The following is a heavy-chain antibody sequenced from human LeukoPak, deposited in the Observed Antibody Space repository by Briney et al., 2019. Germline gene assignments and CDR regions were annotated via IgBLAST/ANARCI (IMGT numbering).Heavy chain of an antibody. Sequence: GRSLRLSCAASGFTFNSYAKHWVRQAPGKGLEWLAVISSDGSNIYYADSVRGRFTISRDNAKNSLYLQMNSLRAEDTAVYYCARASSGYLFDYWGQGTLVTVSS. CDR3: ARASSGYLFDY. CDR2: ISSDGSNI. D-gene: IGHD5-12*01. CDR1: GFTFNSYA. V-gene: IGHV3-30-3*01. J-gene: IGHJ4*02.